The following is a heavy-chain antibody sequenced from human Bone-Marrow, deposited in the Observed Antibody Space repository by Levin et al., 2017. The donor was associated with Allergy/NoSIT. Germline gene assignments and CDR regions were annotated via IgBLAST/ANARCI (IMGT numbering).Heavy chain of an antibody. CDR2: IRSKAYGGTT. J-gene: IGHJ4*02. CDR3: TTYYYDSSGSHREDYFDY. D-gene: IGHD3-22*01. V-gene: IGHV3-49*04. CDR1: GFTFGDYA. Sequence: GGSLRLSCTASGFTFGDYAMSWVRQAPGKGLEGVGFIRSKAYGGTTEYAASVKGRFTISRDDSKSIAYLQMNSLKTEDTAVYYCTTYYYDSSGSHREDYFDYWGQGTLVTVSS.